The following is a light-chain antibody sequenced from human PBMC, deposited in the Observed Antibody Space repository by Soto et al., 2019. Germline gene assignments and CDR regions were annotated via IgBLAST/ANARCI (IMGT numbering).Light chain of an antibody. CDR3: SSYTRSTTHV. Sequence: QSALTQPASVSGSPGQSITISCTGTSGDISSYNYVSWFQHHPGKAPKLILFAVSDRPSGVSNRFSGSRSGNTASLTISGLQPEDEAIYYCSSYTRSTTHVFGTGTKVTVL. V-gene: IGLV2-14*01. CDR1: SGDISSYNY. J-gene: IGLJ1*01. CDR2: AVS.